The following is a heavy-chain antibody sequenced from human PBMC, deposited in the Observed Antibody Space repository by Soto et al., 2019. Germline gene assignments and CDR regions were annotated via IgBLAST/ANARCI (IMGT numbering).Heavy chain of an antibody. Sequence: EVHLVESGGGLVQPGGSLKLSCSASGFIFSGSDMHWVRQASGKGLEWVGRIRTKVNTYATTYAASVQGRFTISRDDSKSMAYLQMSSLKTEDTAVYYCTNRRDLGYWGQGTLVTVSS. J-gene: IGHJ4*02. CDR1: GFIFSGSD. D-gene: IGHD3-16*02. V-gene: IGHV3-73*01. CDR3: TNRRDLGY. CDR2: IRTKVNTYAT.